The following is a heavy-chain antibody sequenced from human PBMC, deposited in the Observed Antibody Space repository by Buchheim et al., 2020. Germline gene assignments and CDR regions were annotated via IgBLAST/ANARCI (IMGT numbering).Heavy chain of an antibody. Sequence: EVQLVESGGGLVSPGGSLRLSCAASGFTFSSDGMIWVRQAPGKGLEWIAFISPSGDAVYYADSVKGRFTISRDKGQNSLFLQMNSLRAEDTALYYCAKDPRGQEYWGQGTL. V-gene: IGHV3-48*03. CDR3: AKDPRGQEY. D-gene: IGHD5-12*01. CDR2: ISPSGDAV. J-gene: IGHJ4*02. CDR1: GFTFSSDG.